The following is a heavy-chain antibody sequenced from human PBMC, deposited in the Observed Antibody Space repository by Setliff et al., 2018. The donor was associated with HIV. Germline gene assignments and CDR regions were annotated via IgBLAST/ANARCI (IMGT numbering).Heavy chain of an antibody. D-gene: IGHD1-7*01. Sequence: SVKVSCKASGGTFSNSAIGWVRQAPGQGLEWMGRIIPVFGTANYARNFQGRVTINVDKSTTTVYMELSSLKSEDTAVYYCARDMYRWNFGSRQPGPFDIWGQGTMVTVSS. CDR3: ARDMYRWNFGSRQPGPFDI. CDR1: GGTFSNSA. J-gene: IGHJ3*02. CDR2: IIPVFGTA. V-gene: IGHV1-69*06.